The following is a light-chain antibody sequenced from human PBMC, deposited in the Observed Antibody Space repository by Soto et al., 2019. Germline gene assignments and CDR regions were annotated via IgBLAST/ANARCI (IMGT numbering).Light chain of an antibody. Sequence: QSALTQPASVSGSPGQSITISCTGTSSDVGGYNYVSWYQQHPGKAPKLMIYDVSDRPSGVSNRFSGSKSGNTASLTISGLQAEDEADYYCNSYTSGSTRYVFGTGTKLTVL. CDR3: NSYTSGSTRYV. J-gene: IGLJ1*01. CDR2: DVS. V-gene: IGLV2-14*01. CDR1: SSDVGGYNY.